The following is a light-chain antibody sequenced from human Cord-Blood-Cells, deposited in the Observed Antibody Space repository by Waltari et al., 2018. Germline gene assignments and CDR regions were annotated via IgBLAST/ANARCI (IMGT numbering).Light chain of an antibody. Sequence: QSALTQPASVSGSPGQSITISCTGTSSDVGGYNYVSWYQQHPGKAPKLMIYDVSKRPSGVSNRFSGSKSGNTASLTISGLQAEDEADYYYSSYTSSSTSLYVFGTGTKVTVL. V-gene: IGLV2-14*01. CDR2: DVS. J-gene: IGLJ1*01. CDR1: SSDVGGYNY. CDR3: SSYTSSSTSLYV.